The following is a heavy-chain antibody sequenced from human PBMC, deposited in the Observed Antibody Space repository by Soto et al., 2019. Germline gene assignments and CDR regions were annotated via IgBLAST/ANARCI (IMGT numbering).Heavy chain of an antibody. CDR1: GCTLSSYA. CDR2: IIPIFGTA. D-gene: IGHD5-18*01. Sequence: VNVSWMASGCTLSSYAISWVRQAPGQGLEWMGGIIPIFGTANYAQKFQGRVTITADESTSTAYMELSSLRSEDTAVYYCARSIQLWFYFDYWRQGTPVTVS. CDR3: ARSIQLWFYFDY. J-gene: IGHJ4*02. V-gene: IGHV1-69*13.